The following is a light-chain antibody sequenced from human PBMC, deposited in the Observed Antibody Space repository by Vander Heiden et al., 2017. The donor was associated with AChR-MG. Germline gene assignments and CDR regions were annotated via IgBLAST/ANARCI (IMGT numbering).Light chain of an antibody. CDR3: QQYNNWFRT. CDR1: QSVSSK. CDR2: GAS. Sequence: EILLTQSPATLSVSPGERATLSCRASQSVSSKLAWYQQKPGQAPRLLIYGASTRATGIPARFSGSGSGTEFTFTISSLQSEDFAVYYCQQYNNWFRTFGQGTKVEIK. V-gene: IGKV3-15*01. J-gene: IGKJ1*01.